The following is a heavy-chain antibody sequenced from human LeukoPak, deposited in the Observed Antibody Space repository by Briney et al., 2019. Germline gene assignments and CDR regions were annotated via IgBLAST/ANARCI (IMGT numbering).Heavy chain of an antibody. Sequence: GSLRLSCAASGFTFTNYGIHWVRQAPGKGLEWVAFIRYDGSIQYYTDSVKGRFTISRDNSKNTLSLQMNSLRAEDTAVYYCAKDKGWQLLYFDYWGQGTLVTVSS. D-gene: IGHD1-26*01. V-gene: IGHV3-30*02. CDR3: AKDKGWQLLYFDY. CDR2: IRYDGSIQ. CDR1: GFTFTNYG. J-gene: IGHJ4*02.